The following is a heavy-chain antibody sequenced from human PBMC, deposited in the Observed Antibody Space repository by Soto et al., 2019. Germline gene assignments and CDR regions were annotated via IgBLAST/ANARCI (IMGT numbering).Heavy chain of an antibody. CDR3: ARGRGLGIYGSGSYYQERYSKTMDV. Sequence: SETLSLTCAVYGGSFSGYYWSWIRQPPGKGLEWIGEINHSGSTNYNPSLKSRVTISVDTSKNQFSLKLSSVTAADTAVYYCARGRGLGIYGSGSYYQERYSKTMDVWAQPTTVTVS. J-gene: IGHJ6*02. CDR2: INHSGST. V-gene: IGHV4-34*01. D-gene: IGHD3-10*01. CDR1: GGSFSGYY.